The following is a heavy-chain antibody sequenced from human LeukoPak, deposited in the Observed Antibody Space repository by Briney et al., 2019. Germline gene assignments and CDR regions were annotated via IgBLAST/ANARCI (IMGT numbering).Heavy chain of an antibody. J-gene: IGHJ4*02. Sequence: SETLSLTCAVYGGSFSGYYWSWIRQPPGKGLEWIGEINHSGSTNYNPSLKSRVTISVDTSKNQFSLKLSSVTAADTAVYYCASVDWNDAAFDYWGQGTLVTVSS. CDR3: ASVDWNDAAFDY. CDR1: GGSFSGYY. V-gene: IGHV4-34*01. CDR2: INHSGST. D-gene: IGHD1-1*01.